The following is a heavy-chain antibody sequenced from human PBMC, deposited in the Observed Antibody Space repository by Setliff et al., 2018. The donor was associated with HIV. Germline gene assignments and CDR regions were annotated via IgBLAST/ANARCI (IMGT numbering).Heavy chain of an antibody. D-gene: IGHD1-1*01. CDR1: CDSITRYY. V-gene: IGHV4-59*01. J-gene: IGHJ4*02. Sequence: PSETLSLTCTVSCDSITRYYWSWIRQPPGEGLEWIGYIFYSGSTNYNPSLKSRVTISLDTSKNQVSLKLTSVTAADTAVYYCASAGSGTRAPPRYWGQGTLVTFSS. CDR2: IFYSGST. CDR3: ASAGSGTRAPPRY.